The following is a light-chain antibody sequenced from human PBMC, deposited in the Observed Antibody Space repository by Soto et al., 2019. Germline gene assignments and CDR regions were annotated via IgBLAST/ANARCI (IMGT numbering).Light chain of an antibody. Sequence: EIVLTQSPGTLSLSPGERATLSCRASQSVSNNYVAWYQQKPGQAPRLLIFGASSRATGIPARFSGSGSGTEFNLTISSLQSEDFAVYFCQQYDDWLRLTFGGGTKVEIK. CDR3: QQYDDWLRLT. V-gene: IGKV3D-15*01. J-gene: IGKJ4*01. CDR2: GAS. CDR1: QSVSNN.